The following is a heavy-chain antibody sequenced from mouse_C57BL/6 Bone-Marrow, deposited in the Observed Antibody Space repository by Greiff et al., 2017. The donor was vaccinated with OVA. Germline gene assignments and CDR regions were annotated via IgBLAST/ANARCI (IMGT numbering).Heavy chain of an antibody. J-gene: IGHJ4*01. CDR1: GFSFNTYA. Sequence: DAGGGLVQPKGSLKFSCAASGFSFNTYAMNWVRQAPGKGLEWVARRRSKSNNYATYYAESVIDRFTISRDDSESMLYLQMNNLKTEDTAMYDCERQSFWGQGTSVTVSS. CDR3: ERQSF. V-gene: IGHV10-1*01. CDR2: RRSKSNNYAT.